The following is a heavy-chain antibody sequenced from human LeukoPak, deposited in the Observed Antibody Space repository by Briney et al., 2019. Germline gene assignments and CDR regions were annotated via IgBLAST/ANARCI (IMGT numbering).Heavy chain of an antibody. D-gene: IGHD3-22*01. CDR1: GGSISRGSYY. CDR3: ASHEDSYDSSGYRIAEYFQH. V-gene: IGHV4-61*02. J-gene: IGHJ1*01. Sequence: SKTLSLTCIVSGGSISRGSYYWNWIRQPAGKGLEWMGRIYNSGSTNYNPSLKSRVTIATDMSKNQVSLRLSSVTAADTAVYYCASHEDSYDSSGYRIAEYFQHWGQGTLVTVSS. CDR2: IYNSGST.